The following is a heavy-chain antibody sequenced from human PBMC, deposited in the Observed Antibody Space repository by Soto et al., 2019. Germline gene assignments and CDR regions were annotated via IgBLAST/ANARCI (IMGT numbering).Heavy chain of an antibody. CDR1: GYTFTSYG. J-gene: IGHJ6*02. D-gene: IGHD2-8*01. CDR2: ISVYTGNT. V-gene: IGHV1-18*04. CDR3: ARDRCTTDKCYTHHFDV. Sequence: QVQLVQSGGEVTKPGASVRVSCTSSGYTFTSYGVSWVRQAPGQGLEWLGWISVYTGNTKQAQKFQDRVTLTTEASTSTADLELRNLRSDDTAVYYCARDRCTTDKCYTHHFDVWGQGTTVTVSS.